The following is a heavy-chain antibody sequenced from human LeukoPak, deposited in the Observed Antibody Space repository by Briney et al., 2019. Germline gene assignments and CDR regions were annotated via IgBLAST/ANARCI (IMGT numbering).Heavy chain of an antibody. CDR2: IGTYGGDT. V-gene: IGHV1-18*01. CDR1: TSR. D-gene: IGHD3-22*01. CDR3: ARDVWNFYDDSGYNRDFDS. J-gene: IGHJ5*01. Sequence: ASVKVSCKATSRISWVRQAPGQGLEWMGWIGTYGGDTYYAQKFQGRITVTTDTSTSTVDMELRNPRSDDTAVYYCARDVWNFYDDSGYNRDFDSWGQGTLVTVSS.